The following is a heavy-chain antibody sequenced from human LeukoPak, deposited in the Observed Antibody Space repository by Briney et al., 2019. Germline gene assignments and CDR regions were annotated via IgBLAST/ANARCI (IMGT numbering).Heavy chain of an antibody. CDR1: GYSLSNSG. V-gene: IGHV1-18*01. CDR3: ARVSHYYGSEIEY. CDR2: ISAYNGNT. Sequence: ASVKVSCKASGYSLSNSGITWVRQAPGQGLEWMGWISAYNGNTNYAQKVQGRVTMTTDTSTSTAYMELRSLRSDDTAVYYCARVSHYYGSEIEYWGQGTLVTVSS. D-gene: IGHD3-10*01. J-gene: IGHJ4*02.